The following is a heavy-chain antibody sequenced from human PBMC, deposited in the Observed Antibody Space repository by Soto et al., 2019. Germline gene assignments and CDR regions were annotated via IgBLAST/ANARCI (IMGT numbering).Heavy chain of an antibody. CDR3: AGEPKGGAYDMDV. Sequence: QVQLVESGGGVVQPGTSLRLSCAASRLTFNTYDMHWVRQAPGKGLEWLALIWSDGSRGFHADSVKGRITISRDNSKNTRQLQMYSLKAEDMAVYYCAGEPKGGAYDMDVWGQGTTVTVSS. J-gene: IGHJ6*02. CDR1: RLTFNTYD. V-gene: IGHV3-33*01. D-gene: IGHD3-16*01. CDR2: IWSDGSRG.